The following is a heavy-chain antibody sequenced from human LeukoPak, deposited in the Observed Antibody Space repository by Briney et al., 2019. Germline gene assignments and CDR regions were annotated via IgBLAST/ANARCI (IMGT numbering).Heavy chain of an antibody. CDR1: GFTFSSYA. V-gene: IGHV3-64*01. J-gene: IGHJ3*02. CDR3: ARAYGDYVDDAFDI. Sequence: GGSLRLSCAASGFTFSSYAMHWVRQAPGKGLEYVSAISSNGGSTYYANSVKGRFAISRDNSKSTLYLQMGSLRAEDMAVYYCARAYGDYVDDAFDIWGQGTMVTVSS. D-gene: IGHD4-17*01. CDR2: ISSNGGST.